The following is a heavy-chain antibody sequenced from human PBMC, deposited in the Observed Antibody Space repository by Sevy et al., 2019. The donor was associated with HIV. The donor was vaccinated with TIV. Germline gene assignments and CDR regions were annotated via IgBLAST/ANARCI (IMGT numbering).Heavy chain of an antibody. Sequence: GGSLRLSCAASGFTFSSYAMSWVRQAPGKWLEWVSAISGSGGSTYYADSVKGRFTISRDNSKNTLYLQMNSLRAEDTAVYYCAGEPDYDILTGYYTYWGQGTLVTVSS. J-gene: IGHJ4*02. V-gene: IGHV3-23*01. CDR2: ISGSGGST. CDR3: AGEPDYDILTGYYTY. CDR1: GFTFSSYA. D-gene: IGHD3-9*01.